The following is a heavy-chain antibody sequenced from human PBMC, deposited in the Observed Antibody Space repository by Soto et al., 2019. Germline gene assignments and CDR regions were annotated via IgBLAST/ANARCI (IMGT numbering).Heavy chain of an antibody. CDR1: GGTFSSYA. D-gene: IGHD5-18*01. J-gene: IGHJ4*02. CDR3: ATLGGTAMVKIDY. V-gene: IGHV1-69*06. Sequence: QVQLVQSGAEVKNPGSSVNFSCTASGGTFSSYAISWVRQPPGQGLEWMGGIIPIFGTANYAQKFQGRVTITADKSTSTAYMELSSLRSEDTAVYYCATLGGTAMVKIDYWGQGTLVTVSS. CDR2: IIPIFGTA.